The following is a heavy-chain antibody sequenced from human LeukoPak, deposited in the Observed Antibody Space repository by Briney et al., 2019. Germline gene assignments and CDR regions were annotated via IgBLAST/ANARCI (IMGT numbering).Heavy chain of an antibody. Sequence: SGGSLRLSCAASGFTFSTYAMHWVRQAPGKGLAWVAIISYDGNNKYYADSVKGRFTISRDNSKNSLYLQMNSLRAEDTAVYYCAKDRHYYDSGGYYGYFDYWGQGTLVTVSS. CDR1: GFTFSTYA. V-gene: IGHV3-30*18. J-gene: IGHJ4*02. CDR3: AKDRHYYDSGGYYGYFDY. D-gene: IGHD3-22*01. CDR2: ISYDGNNK.